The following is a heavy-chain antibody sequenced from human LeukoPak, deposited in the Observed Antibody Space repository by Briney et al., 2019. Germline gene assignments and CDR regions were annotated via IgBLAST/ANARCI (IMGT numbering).Heavy chain of an antibody. CDR2: MYTSGST. V-gene: IGHV4-4*07. J-gene: IGHJ6*02. CDR3: ARGRITTVRGVIRYYYGMDV. D-gene: IGHD3-10*01. Sequence: SETLSLTCSVSGGSISSYYWSWIRQPAGKQPEWIGRMYTSGSTTYNPSLKSRVTISVDTSKNQFSLKLSSVTAADTAVYYCARGRITTVRGVIRYYYGMDVWGQGTTVTVSS. CDR1: GGSISSYY.